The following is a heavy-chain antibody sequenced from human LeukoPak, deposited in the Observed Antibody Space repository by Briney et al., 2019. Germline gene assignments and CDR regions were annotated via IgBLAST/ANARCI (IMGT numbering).Heavy chain of an antibody. J-gene: IGHJ4*02. D-gene: IGHD5-18*01. CDR2: IYPGDSDT. CDR3: ARQHSGYSNGYFVY. Sequence: PGESLKISCKGSGYSFTNYWIGWVRQMPGKGLEWMGIIYPGDSDTRYSPSSQGQVTISADRSISTAYLQWNSLKASDTAMYYCARQHSGYSNGYFVYWGQGTLVTVSS. CDR1: GYSFTNYW. V-gene: IGHV5-51*01.